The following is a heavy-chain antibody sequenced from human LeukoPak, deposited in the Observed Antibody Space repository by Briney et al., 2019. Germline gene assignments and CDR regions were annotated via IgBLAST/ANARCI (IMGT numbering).Heavy chain of an antibody. CDR2: ISNSGSTI. Sequence: GGSLRLSCAASGFTFGDFYMSWIRQAPGKGLECVSYISNSGSTIYYVDSVKGRFTISRDNAKNSLYLQMNSLRAEDTAVYYCAKVPMDAGWLVLDYWGQGTLVTVSS. D-gene: IGHD6-19*01. V-gene: IGHV3-11*01. CDR1: GFTFGDFY. J-gene: IGHJ4*02. CDR3: AKVPMDAGWLVLDY.